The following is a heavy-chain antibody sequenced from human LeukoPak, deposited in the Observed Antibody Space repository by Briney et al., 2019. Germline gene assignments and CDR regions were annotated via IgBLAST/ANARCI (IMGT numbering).Heavy chain of an antibody. CDR3: AREGYRRRWFDP. CDR1: GGSLSGNY. Sequence: PSETLSLTCAVYGGSLSGNYWNWIRQPPGKGLEWIGEINHSETTNYNPSLKSRVTISVDTSKNQLSLKLSSVTAADTAVYYCAREGYRRRWFDPWGQGTLVTVSS. J-gene: IGHJ5*02. CDR2: INHSETT. V-gene: IGHV4-34*01. D-gene: IGHD3-16*02.